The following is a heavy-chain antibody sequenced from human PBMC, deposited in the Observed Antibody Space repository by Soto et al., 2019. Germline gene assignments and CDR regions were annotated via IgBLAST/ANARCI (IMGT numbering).Heavy chain of an antibody. V-gene: IGHV3-23*01. CDR1: GFTFSNYA. CDR3: AKEGPTTHYYFDY. CDR2: IRGSATTT. D-gene: IGHD1-1*01. Sequence: GGSLRLSCVASGFTFSNYAMSWVRQAPGKGLEWVSAIRGSATTTYYADSVKGRFTLSRDDSRNTLYLQMNSLRAVDTAAYYCAKEGPTTHYYFDYWGQGTLVTVSS. J-gene: IGHJ4*02.